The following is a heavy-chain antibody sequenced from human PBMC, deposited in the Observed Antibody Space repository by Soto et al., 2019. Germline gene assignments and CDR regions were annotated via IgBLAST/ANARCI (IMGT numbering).Heavy chain of an antibody. CDR3: ARKSMGPNWFDP. Sequence: SETLSLTCTVSGGSISSSSYYWGWIRQPPGKGLEWIGSIYYSGSTYYNPSLKSRVTISVDTSKNQFSLKLSSVTAADTAVYYCARKSMGPNWFDPWGQGTLVTVSS. D-gene: IGHD2-21*01. CDR1: GGSISSSSYY. V-gene: IGHV4-39*01. J-gene: IGHJ5*02. CDR2: IYYSGST.